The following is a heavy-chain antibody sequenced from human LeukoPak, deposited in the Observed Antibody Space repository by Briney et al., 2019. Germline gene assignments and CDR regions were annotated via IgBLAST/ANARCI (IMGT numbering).Heavy chain of an antibody. CDR2: IPYDGSNK. CDR3: AKTSRWDFDY. V-gene: IGHV3-30*02. D-gene: IGHD4-23*01. Sequence: GGSLRLSCAASGFTFSSYGMHWVRQAPGKGLEWVAFIPYDGSNKYYADSVKGRFTISRDNSKNTLYLQMNSLRAEDTAVYYCAKTSRWDFDYWGQGTLVTVSS. CDR1: GFTFSSYG. J-gene: IGHJ4*02.